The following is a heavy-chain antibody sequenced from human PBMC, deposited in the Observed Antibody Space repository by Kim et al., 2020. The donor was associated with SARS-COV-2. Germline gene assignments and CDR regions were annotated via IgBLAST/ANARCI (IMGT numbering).Heavy chain of an antibody. D-gene: IGHD3-3*01. CDR1: GGSISSYY. Sequence: SETLSLTCTVSGGSISSYYWSWIRQPPGKGLEWIGYIYYSGSTNYNPSLKSRVTISVDTSKKQFSLKLSSVTAADTAAYYCARGRRKRITIFGVVDAFDIWGQGTMVTVSS. CDR3: ARGRRKRITIFGVVDAFDI. V-gene: IGHV4-59*01. J-gene: IGHJ3*02. CDR2: IYYSGST.